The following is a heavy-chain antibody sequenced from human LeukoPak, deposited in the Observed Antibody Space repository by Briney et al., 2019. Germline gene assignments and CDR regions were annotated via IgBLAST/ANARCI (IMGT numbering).Heavy chain of an antibody. CDR3: AREGVDTALLVF. Sequence: SKTLSLTCTVPSGSINSYYWSWIRQPAGKGLEWIGRIYATGSTNYNPSLKSRVTMSLDASKNQFSLKLSSVTAADTAVYYCAREGVDTALLVFWGQGTLVTVSS. CDR1: SGSINSYY. CDR2: IYATGST. V-gene: IGHV4-4*07. D-gene: IGHD5-18*01. J-gene: IGHJ4*02.